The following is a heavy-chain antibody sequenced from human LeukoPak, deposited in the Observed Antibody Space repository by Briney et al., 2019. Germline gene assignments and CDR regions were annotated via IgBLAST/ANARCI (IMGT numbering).Heavy chain of an antibody. D-gene: IGHD3-10*01. CDR3: ARGRVITMVRGVRPYYFDY. J-gene: IGHJ4*02. CDR2: MNPNSGNT. CDR1: GYTFTSYD. V-gene: IGHV1-8*01. Sequence: ASVKVSCKASGYTFTSYDINWVRQATGQGLEWMGWMNPNSGNTGYAQKFQGRVTMTRNTSISTAYMELSSLRSEDTAVYYCARGRVITMVRGVRPYYFDYWGQGTLVTVSS.